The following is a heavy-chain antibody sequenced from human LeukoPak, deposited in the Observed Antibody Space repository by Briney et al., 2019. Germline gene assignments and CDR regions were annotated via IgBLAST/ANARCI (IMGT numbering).Heavy chain of an antibody. CDR1: GLTFSSYA. V-gene: IGHV3-23*01. J-gene: IGHJ4*02. CDR2: ISDSGSST. D-gene: IGHD2-8*01. Sequence: GGSLRLSCAASGLTFSSYAMSWVRQAPGKGLEWVSAISDSGSSTYYADSVKGRFTISRDNSKNTLYLQMNSLRTGDTAVYYCAGKSPGWSMAFDHWGQGTLVTVSS. CDR3: AGKSPGWSMAFDH.